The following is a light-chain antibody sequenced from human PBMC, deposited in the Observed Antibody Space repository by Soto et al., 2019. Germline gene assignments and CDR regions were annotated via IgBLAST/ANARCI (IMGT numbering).Light chain of an antibody. CDR2: EVS. V-gene: IGLV2-14*01. CDR1: ISDVGGYNY. CDR3: SSYTINRTYV. J-gene: IGLJ1*01. Sequence: QSALTQPSSVSGSPGQSITISCTGTISDVGGYNYVSWYQQNPGKAPKLMIYEVSNRPSGVSNRFSGSKSGNMASLTISGLQAEDEADYYCSSYTINRTYVFGTGTKVTVL.